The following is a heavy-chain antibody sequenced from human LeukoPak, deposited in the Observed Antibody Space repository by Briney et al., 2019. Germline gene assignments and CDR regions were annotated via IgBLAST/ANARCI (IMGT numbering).Heavy chain of an antibody. V-gene: IGHV4-59*01. CDR2: IYYSGST. Sequence: SETLSLTCTVSGDSINTYYWSWIRQPPGKGLEWIGYIYYSGSTNYNPSLKSRVTISVDTSKNQFSLKLSSVTAADTAVYYCARFDSSGHEAFDIWGQGTMVTVSS. CDR3: ARFDSSGHEAFDI. D-gene: IGHD3-22*01. CDR1: GDSINTYY. J-gene: IGHJ3*02.